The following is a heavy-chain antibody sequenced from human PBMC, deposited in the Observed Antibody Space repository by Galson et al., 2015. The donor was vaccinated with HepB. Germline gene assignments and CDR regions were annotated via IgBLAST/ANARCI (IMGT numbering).Heavy chain of an antibody. J-gene: IGHJ4*02. CDR2: IIPIFGTA. D-gene: IGHD1-26*01. Sequence: SVKVSCKASGGTFSSYAISWVRQAPGQGLEWMGGIIPIFGTANYAQKFQGRVTITADESTSTAYMELSSLRSEDTAVYYCARSERAPYSGSYLDYWGQGTLVTVSS. CDR1: GGTFSSYA. CDR3: ARSERAPYSGSYLDY. V-gene: IGHV1-69*13.